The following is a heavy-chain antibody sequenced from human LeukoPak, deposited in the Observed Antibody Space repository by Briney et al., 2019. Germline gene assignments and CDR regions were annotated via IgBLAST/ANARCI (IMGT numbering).Heavy chain of an antibody. CDR2: IKQDGSEK. J-gene: IGHJ5*02. CDR3: AKDLTGYSSSWYEHWFDP. D-gene: IGHD6-13*01. V-gene: IGHV3-7*01. CDR1: GFTFSSYW. Sequence: PGGSLRLSCAASGFTFSSYWMSWVRQAPGKGLEWVANIKQDGSEKYYADSVKGRFTISRDNYKNTLYLQMNSLRAEDTAVYYCAKDLTGYSSSWYEHWFDPWGQGTLVTVSS.